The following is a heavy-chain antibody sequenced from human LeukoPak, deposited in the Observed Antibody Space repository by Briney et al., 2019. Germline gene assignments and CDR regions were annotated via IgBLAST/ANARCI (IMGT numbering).Heavy chain of an antibody. CDR1: GFTFSISAM. CDR3: ARTRLLYYYDSSGYYVDP. CDR2: IFYSGNT. J-gene: IGHJ5*02. V-gene: IGHV4-38-2*01. Sequence: KPGGSLRLSCAASGFTFSISAMSWIRQPPGKGLEWIGSIFYSGNTYYNPSLKSRVTISIDTSKSQFSLKLSSVTAADAAVYYCARTRLLYYYDSSGYYVDPWGQGTLVTVSS. D-gene: IGHD3-22*01.